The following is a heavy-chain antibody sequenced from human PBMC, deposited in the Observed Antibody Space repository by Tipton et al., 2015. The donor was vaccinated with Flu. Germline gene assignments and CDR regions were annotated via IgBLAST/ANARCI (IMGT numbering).Heavy chain of an antibody. V-gene: IGHV1-2*04. Sequence: QSGAEVKKPGASVKVSCKASGYSFTRNYVHWVRQAPGQGLEWMGWIDPHSGATKYAQKFQDWVTMTRDTSISTVYMDLVSLRSEDTAVYYCARTTYSSGELDYDYYYMDVWGKGTTVTVSS. J-gene: IGHJ6*03. D-gene: IGHD3-10*01. CDR2: IDPHSGAT. CDR3: ARTTYSSGELDYDYYYMDV. CDR1: GYSFTRNY.